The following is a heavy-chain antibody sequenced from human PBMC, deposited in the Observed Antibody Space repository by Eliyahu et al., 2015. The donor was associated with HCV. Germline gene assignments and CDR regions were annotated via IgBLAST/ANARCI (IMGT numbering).Heavy chain of an antibody. D-gene: IGHD5-18*01. V-gene: IGHV4-34*01. CDR3: ARGLIQLWSNWFDP. Sequence: QVQLQQWGAGLLKPSETLSLTCAVYGGSFSGYYWSWIRQPPGKGLEWIGEINHSGSTNYNPSLKSRVTISVDTSKNQFSLKLSSVTAADTAVYYCARGLIQLWSNWFDPWGQGTLVTVSS. CDR2: INHSGST. J-gene: IGHJ5*02. CDR1: GGSFSGYY.